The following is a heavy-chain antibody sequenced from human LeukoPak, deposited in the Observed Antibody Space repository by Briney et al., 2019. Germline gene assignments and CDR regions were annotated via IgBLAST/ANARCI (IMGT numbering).Heavy chain of an antibody. J-gene: IGHJ4*02. D-gene: IGHD3-3*01. CDR3: AKDVLRFLEWPEHYFDY. V-gene: IGHV3-30*18. CDR1: GFTFSSYG. CDR2: ISYDGSNK. Sequence: PGGSLRLSCAASGFTFSSYGMHWVRQAPGKGLEWVAVISYDGSNKYYADSVKGRFTISRDNSKNTLYLQMNSLRAEDTAVYYCAKDVLRFLEWPEHYFDYWGQGTLVTVSS.